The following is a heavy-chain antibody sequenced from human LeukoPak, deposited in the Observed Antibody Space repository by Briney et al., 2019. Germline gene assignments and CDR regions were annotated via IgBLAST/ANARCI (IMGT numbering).Heavy chain of an antibody. CDR1: GYTFTSYD. CDR2: MNPNSGNT. D-gene: IGHD3-10*01. V-gene: IGHV1-8*01. CDR3: ARGVTMVRGVISNNWFDP. Sequence: GASVKVSCKASGYTFTSYDINWVRQATGQGLEWMGWMNPNSGNTGYAQKFQGGVTMTRNTSISTAYMELSSLRSEDTAAYYCARGVTMVRGVISNNWFDPWGQGTLVTVSS. J-gene: IGHJ5*02.